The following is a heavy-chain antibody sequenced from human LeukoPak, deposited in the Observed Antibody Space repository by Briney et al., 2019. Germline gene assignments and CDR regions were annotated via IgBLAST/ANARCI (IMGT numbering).Heavy chain of an antibody. J-gene: IGHJ4*02. CDR1: GFTFSSYS. CDR2: ISSSSSYI. D-gene: IGHD6-19*01. V-gene: IGHV3-21*01. CDR3: ARALAVAGTKTGTSIDY. Sequence: PGGSLRLSCAASGFTFSSYSMNWVRQAPGKGLEWVSSISSSSSYIYYAYSVKGRFTISIDNAKNSLYLQMNSLRAEDTAVYYCARALAVAGTKTGTSIDYWGQGTRDTVPS.